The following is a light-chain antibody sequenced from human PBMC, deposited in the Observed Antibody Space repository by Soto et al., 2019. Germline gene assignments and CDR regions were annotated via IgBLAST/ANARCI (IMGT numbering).Light chain of an antibody. Sequence: QSVLTQPPSASGTPGQRVTISCSGSSPNIGSNYVYWYQQLPGTAPKLLIYNNNQRPSGVPDRFSGSKAGTSASLAISGLRSEDEADYYCATWDVTLSAWVFGGGTKLTVL. V-gene: IGLV1-47*02. CDR3: ATWDVTLSAWV. CDR1: SPNIGSNY. CDR2: NNN. J-gene: IGLJ3*02.